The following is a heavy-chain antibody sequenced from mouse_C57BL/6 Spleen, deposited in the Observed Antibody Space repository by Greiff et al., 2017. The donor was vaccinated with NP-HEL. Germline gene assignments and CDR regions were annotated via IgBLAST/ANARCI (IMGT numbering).Heavy chain of an antibody. CDR2: ISYDGSN. V-gene: IGHV3-6*01. CDR3: AREDYGSSEAWFAY. D-gene: IGHD1-1*01. CDR1: GYSITSGYY. J-gene: IGHJ3*01. Sequence: EVQLQESGPGLVKPSQSLSLTCSVTGYSITSGYYWNWIRQFPGNKLEWMGYISYDGSNNYNPSLKNRISITRDTSKNQFFLKLNSVTTEDTATYYCAREDYGSSEAWFAYWGQGTLVTVSA.